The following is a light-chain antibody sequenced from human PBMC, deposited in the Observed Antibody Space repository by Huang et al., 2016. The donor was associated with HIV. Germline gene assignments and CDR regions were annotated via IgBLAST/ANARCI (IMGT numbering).Light chain of an antibody. V-gene: IGKV4-1*01. CDR2: WAS. J-gene: IGKJ1*01. Sequence: DIMMTQSPDSVAVSLGERATINCESSQSVLSSSNNKNYLAWYQQKPGQPPKLLIYWASTRESGVPDRCSGSGSGTDFSLTISSLQAEDVAVYYCQQYYSTPWTFGQGTKVEIK. CDR1: QSVLSSSNNKNY. CDR3: QQYYSTPWT.